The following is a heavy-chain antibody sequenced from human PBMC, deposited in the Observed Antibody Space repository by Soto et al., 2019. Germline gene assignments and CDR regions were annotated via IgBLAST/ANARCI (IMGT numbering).Heavy chain of an antibody. D-gene: IGHD3-3*01. J-gene: IGHJ1*01. CDR1: GYTFTGYY. Sequence: ASVKVSCKASGYTFTGYYMHWVRQAPGQGLEWMGWIIPNSGGANYAQKFQGRVTMTRDTSISTAYMELSRLRSDDTAVYYCARDVSPPITIFGVVTQYFQHWGQGTLVTVSS. CDR2: IIPNSGGA. V-gene: IGHV1-2*02. CDR3: ARDVSPPITIFGVVTQYFQH.